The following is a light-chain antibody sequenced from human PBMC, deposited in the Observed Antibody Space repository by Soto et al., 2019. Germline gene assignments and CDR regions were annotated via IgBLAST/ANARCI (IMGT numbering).Light chain of an antibody. CDR1: QSISSW. V-gene: IGKV1-5*01. CDR2: DAS. J-gene: IGKJ1*01. CDR3: QQYKSYSLT. Sequence: DIQMIQSPSTLSASVGDRVTITCRASQSISSWLAWYQQKPGKAPKLLIYDASSLESGVPSRFSGSGSGTEFTLTISSLQPDYFATYYCQQYKSYSLTFGQGTKVEIK.